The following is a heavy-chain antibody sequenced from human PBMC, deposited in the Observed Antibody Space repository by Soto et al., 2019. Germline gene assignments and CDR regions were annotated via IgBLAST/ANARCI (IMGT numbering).Heavy chain of an antibody. D-gene: IGHD3-3*01. CDR2: TSYDGSNK. CDR1: GFTFSSCA. V-gene: IGHV3-30-3*01. Sequence: PGGSLRLSCAASGFTFSSCAMHWVRQAPGKGLEWVALTSYDGSNKYYADSVKGRFTISRDNSKNTLYLQMNSLRAEDTAVYYCARDKRDLRFLQWSYYFDYWGQGTLVTVSS. J-gene: IGHJ4*02. CDR3: ARDKRDLRFLQWSYYFDY.